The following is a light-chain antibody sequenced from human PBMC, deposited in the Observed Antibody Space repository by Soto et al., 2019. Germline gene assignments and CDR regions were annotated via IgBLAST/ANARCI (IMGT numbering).Light chain of an antibody. J-gene: IGKJ2*01. CDR2: DSS. V-gene: IGKV3-11*01. Sequence: EIVLTQSPATLSLSPGERATLSCRASQSVSSYLAWYQQKPGQAPRLLIYDSSNRATAIPARFSGRGSGTDFTLTISSLEPEDFAVYYCQQRSNWPHTFGQGTKLQIK. CDR1: QSVSSY. CDR3: QQRSNWPHT.